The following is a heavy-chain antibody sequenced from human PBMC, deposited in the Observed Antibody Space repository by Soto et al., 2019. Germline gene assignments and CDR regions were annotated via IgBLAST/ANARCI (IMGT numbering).Heavy chain of an antibody. J-gene: IGHJ4*02. D-gene: IGHD5-12*01. CDR1: GGTFSSYA. V-gene: IGHV1-69*13. Sequence: SVKVSCKASGGTFSSYAISWVRQAPGQGLEWMGGIIPIFGTANYAQKFQGRVTITADESTSTAYMELSSLRSEDTAVYYCARDLLPYSGYDYYHFDYWGQGTLVTVSS. CDR2: IIPIFGTA. CDR3: ARDLLPYSGYDYYHFDY.